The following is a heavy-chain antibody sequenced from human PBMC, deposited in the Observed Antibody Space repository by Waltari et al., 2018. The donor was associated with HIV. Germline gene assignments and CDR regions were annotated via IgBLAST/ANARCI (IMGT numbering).Heavy chain of an antibody. Sequence: EGLLVETGGGLIQPGGSLRLSCAASGFNVDNKFMTWIRQAPGKGLGWVRSNDSGGSTLYGDSVNGRLTISRDTSKNTFDLQMNSLRAEWTGVYYGAGQWGFGSSSWFVFGGQGTLVTVSS. CDR3: AGQWGFGSSSWFVF. D-gene: IGHD6-19*01. V-gene: IGHV3-53*02. CDR2: NDSGGST. CDR1: GFNVDNKF. J-gene: IGHJ4*02.